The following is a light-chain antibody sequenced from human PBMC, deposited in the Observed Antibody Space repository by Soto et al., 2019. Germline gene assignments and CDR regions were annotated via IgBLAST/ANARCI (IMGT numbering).Light chain of an antibody. J-gene: IGLJ3*02. CDR3: GTWVSSLSAGSNWV. CDR2: DNN. Sequence: QSVLTQPPSVSAAPGQKVTISCSGSSSNIGNNYVSWYQQLPGTAPKLLIYDNNKRPSGIPDRFSGSKSGTSATLGITGLQTGDEADYYCGTWVSSLSAGSNWVFGGGTKLTVL. CDR1: SSNIGNNY. V-gene: IGLV1-51*01.